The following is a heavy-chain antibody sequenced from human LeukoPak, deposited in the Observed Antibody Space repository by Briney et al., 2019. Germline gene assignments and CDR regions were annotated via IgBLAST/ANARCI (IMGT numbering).Heavy chain of an antibody. Sequence: ASVKVSCKASGYTFTSYDINWVRQATGQGLEWMGWMNPNSGNTGYAQKFQGRVTMTRNTSISTAYMELSSLRSEDTAVYYCARAYCSGTSCYTYNWFDPWGQGTLVTVSS. CDR2: MNPNSGNT. J-gene: IGHJ5*02. V-gene: IGHV1-8*01. CDR3: ARAYCSGTSCYTYNWFDP. D-gene: IGHD2-2*02. CDR1: GYTFTSYD.